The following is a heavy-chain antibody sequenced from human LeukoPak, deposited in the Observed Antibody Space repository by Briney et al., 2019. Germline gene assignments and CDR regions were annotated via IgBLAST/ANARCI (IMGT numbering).Heavy chain of an antibody. D-gene: IGHD2-15*01. CDR2: IYPGDSDT. Sequence: GESPKISCKGSGYSFTSYWIGWVRQMPGKGLEWMGIIYPGDSDTRYSPSFQGQVTISADKSISTAYLQWSSLKASDTAMYYCARLERFCSGGTCYFGYWGQGTLVTVSS. CDR1: GYSFTSYW. V-gene: IGHV5-51*01. J-gene: IGHJ4*02. CDR3: ARLERFCSGGTCYFGY.